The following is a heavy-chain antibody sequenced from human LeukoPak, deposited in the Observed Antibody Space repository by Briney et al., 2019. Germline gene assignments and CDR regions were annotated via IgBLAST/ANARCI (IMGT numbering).Heavy chain of an antibody. CDR3: AKGGGSNWFSPLDY. CDR2: ISGSGGST. D-gene: IGHD6-13*01. CDR1: GFTFSNYA. V-gene: IGHV3-23*01. Sequence: PGGSLRLSCATSGFTFSNYAMSWVRQAPGKGLEWVSGISGSGGSTYSADSVKGRFTISRDNSKNTLYLQMNSLRADDTAVYYCAKGGGSNWFSPLDYWGQGTLVTVSS. J-gene: IGHJ4*02.